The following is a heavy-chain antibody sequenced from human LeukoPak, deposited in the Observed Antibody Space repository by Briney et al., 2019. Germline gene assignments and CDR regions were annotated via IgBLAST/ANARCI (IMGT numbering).Heavy chain of an antibody. V-gene: IGHV3-15*01. CDR1: GFTFSNAW. J-gene: IGHJ1*01. CDR3: TTESGGTRSIQH. CDR2: IKSKTDGGTT. Sequence: KPGGSLRLSCAASGFTFSNAWMSWVRQAPGKGLEWVGRIKSKTDGGTTDYAAPVKGRFTISRDDSKNTLYLQMNSLKTEDTAVYYCTTESGGTRSIQHWGQGTLVTVSS. D-gene: IGHD2-15*01.